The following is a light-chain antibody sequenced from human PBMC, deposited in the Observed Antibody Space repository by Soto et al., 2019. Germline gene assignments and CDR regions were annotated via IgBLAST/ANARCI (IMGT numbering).Light chain of an antibody. V-gene: IGKV1-39*01. CDR1: QSVDND. CDR2: AAS. J-gene: IGKJ3*01. Sequence: DIQMTQSPSSLSASVGDTVTLTCRASQSVDNDLEWYQQKPGKAPGLLISAASTLQSGVPSRFSASGSGTDFTLTISRLPPEDFATYSCQQDLRPPLTFGHGTKVDIK. CDR3: QQDLRPPLT.